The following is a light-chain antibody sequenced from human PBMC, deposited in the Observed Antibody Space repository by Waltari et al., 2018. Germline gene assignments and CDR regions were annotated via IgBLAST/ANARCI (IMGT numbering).Light chain of an antibody. CDR3: AAWDNSLGRWV. CDR1: RSNIGNNY. Sequence: QSVLTQPPSASGTPGQRVTISCSGIRSNIGNNYVFWYQQLPGKAPKLLIYRNDQRPSGVPDRFSASKSVTSASLAIGGLRSEDEAIYHCAAWDNSLGRWVFGEGTKLTVL. J-gene: IGLJ3*02. V-gene: IGLV1-47*01. CDR2: RND.